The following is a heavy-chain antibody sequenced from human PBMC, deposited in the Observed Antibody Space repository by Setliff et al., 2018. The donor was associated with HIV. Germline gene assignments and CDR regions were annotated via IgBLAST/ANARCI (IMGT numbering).Heavy chain of an antibody. CDR1: GLTFRNYA. Sequence: LRLSCAASGLTFRNYAMHWVRQAPGKGLEWVVLILHDGGNTYYADSVKGRFTISRDNSENTLFLEMNSLRPDDTAVYYCARDPGSHSSLSSFDYWGQGTLVTVSS. D-gene: IGHD3-22*01. CDR3: ARDPGSHSSLSSFDY. CDR2: ILHDGGNT. J-gene: IGHJ4*02. V-gene: IGHV3-30*01.